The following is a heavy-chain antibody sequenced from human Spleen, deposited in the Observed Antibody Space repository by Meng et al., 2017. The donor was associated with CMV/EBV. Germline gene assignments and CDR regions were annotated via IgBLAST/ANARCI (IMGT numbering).Heavy chain of an antibody. CDR2: TYYRSKWYN. Sequence: QVQLQHSGPRLVNPSQPLSLTCAISGDSVSSNSAAWNWIRQSPSRGLEWRGRTYYRSKWYNDYAVSVKSRITINPDTSKNQFSLQLNSVTPEETAVYYCARWGGDYGDYGLDYWGQGTLVTVPS. CDR1: GDSVSSNSAA. D-gene: IGHD4-17*01. CDR3: ARWGGDYGDYGLDY. J-gene: IGHJ4*02. V-gene: IGHV6-1*01.